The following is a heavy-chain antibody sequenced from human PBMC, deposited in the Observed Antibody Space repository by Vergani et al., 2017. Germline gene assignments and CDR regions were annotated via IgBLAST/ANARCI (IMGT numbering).Heavy chain of an antibody. D-gene: IGHD2-2*01. CDR1: GGSISSGGYY. J-gene: IGHJ6*03. V-gene: IGHV4-61*02. Sequence: QVQLQESGPGLVKPSQTLSLTCTVSGGSISSGGYYWSWIRQPAGKGLEWIGRIYTSGSTNYNPSLKSRVTISVDTSKNQFSLKLSSVTAADTAVYYCARSVVVPAATYYYYYYMDVWGKGTTVTVSS. CDR3: ARSVVVPAATYYYYYYMDV. CDR2: IYTSGST.